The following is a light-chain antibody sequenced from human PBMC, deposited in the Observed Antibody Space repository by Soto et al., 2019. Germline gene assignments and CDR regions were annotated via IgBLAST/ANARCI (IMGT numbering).Light chain of an antibody. Sequence: QSVLAQPPSASGTPGQRVTISCSGSNSNIGRNDVTWYQQVPGTAPQCLIYSNDQRPSGVPDRISGSRSGTSASLAISGLQSGDEAEYYCAAWDDTLRAGVLGGGTKLTVL. CDR3: AAWDDTLRAGV. CDR2: SND. CDR1: NSNIGRND. V-gene: IGLV1-44*01. J-gene: IGLJ3*02.